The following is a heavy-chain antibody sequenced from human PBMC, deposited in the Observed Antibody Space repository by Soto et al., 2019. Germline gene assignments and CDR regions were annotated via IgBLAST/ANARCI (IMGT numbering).Heavy chain of an antibody. J-gene: IGHJ4*02. CDR1: GFTFTRYS. CDR3: AREAEDLTSNFDY. CDR2: ISSTTNYI. V-gene: IGHV3-21*06. Sequence: PGGSLRLSCAASGFTFTRYSMNWVRQAPGKGLEWVSSISSTTNYIYYGDSMKGRFTVSRDNAKNSLYLEMNSLRAEDTAVYYCAREAEDLTSNFDYWGQGTLVTVSS.